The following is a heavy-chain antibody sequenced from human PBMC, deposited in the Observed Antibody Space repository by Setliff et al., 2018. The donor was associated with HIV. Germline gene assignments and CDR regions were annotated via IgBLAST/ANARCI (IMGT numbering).Heavy chain of an antibody. Sequence: SVKVSCKVSGGSFSSFAISWVRQAPGHGLEWMGGIIPMFGTTNYAQKLQGRVTLSADESTSTAYMQLSSLKSEDTAVYYCARGRWLQSFDYWGQGTLVTVS. V-gene: IGHV1-69*13. CDR1: GGSFSSFA. CDR2: IIPMFGTT. D-gene: IGHD5-12*01. J-gene: IGHJ4*02. CDR3: ARGRWLQSFDY.